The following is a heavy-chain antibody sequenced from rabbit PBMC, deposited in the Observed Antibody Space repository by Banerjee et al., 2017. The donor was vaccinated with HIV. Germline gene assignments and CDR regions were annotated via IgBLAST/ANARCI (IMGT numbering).Heavy chain of an antibody. CDR2: IYPGFGIT. J-gene: IGHJ4*01. CDR1: GFSFSSYG. Sequence: QSLEESGGDLVKPGASLTLTCTASGFSFSSYGISWVRQAPGKGLEWIAYIYPGFGITNYANSVKGRFTISSDNAQNTVFLQMTSLTVADTATYFCGRNYDDYAYVSLNLWGPGTLVTVS. CDR3: GRNYDDYAYVSLNL. V-gene: IGHV1S40*01. D-gene: IGHD6-1*01.